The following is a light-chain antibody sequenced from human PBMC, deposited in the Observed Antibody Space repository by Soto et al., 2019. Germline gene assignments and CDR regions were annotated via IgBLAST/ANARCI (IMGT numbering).Light chain of an antibody. J-gene: IGKJ2*01. Sequence: DIQMTQSPSTLSASVGDRVTITCRASQSIDSWLAWYQQKPGKAPKLLIYKASNLESGVPSRFSGSGSGTEFTLTISSLQPDDFATYYCHLYDPYSYTFGQGTKLEIK. V-gene: IGKV1-5*03. CDR3: HLYDPYSYT. CDR2: KAS. CDR1: QSIDSW.